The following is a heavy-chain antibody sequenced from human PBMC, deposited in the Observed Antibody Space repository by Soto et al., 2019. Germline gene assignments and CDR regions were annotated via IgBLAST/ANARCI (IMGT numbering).Heavy chain of an antibody. V-gene: IGHV3-33*01. CDR3: ARGGGRPYYFDY. J-gene: IGHJ4*02. CDR2: IWYDGSNK. D-gene: IGHD3-16*01. CDR1: GFTFSSYG. Sequence: QVQLVESGGGVVQPGRSLRLSCAASGFTFSSYGMHWVRQAPGKGLEWVAVIWYDGSNKYYADSVKGRFTISRDNSKTPLYLQVNCLRAGDTAVFYCARGGGRPYYFDYGGQGTLVTVSS.